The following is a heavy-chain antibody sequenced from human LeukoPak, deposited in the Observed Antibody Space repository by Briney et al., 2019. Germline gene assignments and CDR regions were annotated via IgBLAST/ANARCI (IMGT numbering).Heavy chain of an antibody. J-gene: IGHJ4*02. CDR1: GFTFSSYG. D-gene: IGHD5-12*01. CDR3: ARGFIRRDGYSGYDPLYYFDS. Sequence: PGGSLRLSCAASGFTFSSYGMHWVRQAPGKGLEWVAFIRSDGSTKYYADSMKGRFTISRDNAKNSLSLQMNSLRAEDTAVYYCARGFIRRDGYSGYDPLYYFDSWGQGTLVTVSS. V-gene: IGHV3-30*02. CDR2: IRSDGSTK.